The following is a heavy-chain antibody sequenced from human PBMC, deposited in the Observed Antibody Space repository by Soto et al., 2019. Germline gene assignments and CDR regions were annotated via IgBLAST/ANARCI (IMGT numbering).Heavy chain of an antibody. CDR1: GGSIGSVAYC. CDR3: ARGNPTPPMAGFDP. CDR2: IYYSGST. V-gene: IGHV4-61*08. J-gene: IGHJ5*02. Sequence: PSETLSLTCTVSGGSIGSVAYCWSWIRQHPGKGLEWIGYIYYSGSTNYNPSLKSRVTISVDTSKNQFSLKLSSVTAADTAVYYCARGNPTPPMAGFDPWGQGTLITVSS.